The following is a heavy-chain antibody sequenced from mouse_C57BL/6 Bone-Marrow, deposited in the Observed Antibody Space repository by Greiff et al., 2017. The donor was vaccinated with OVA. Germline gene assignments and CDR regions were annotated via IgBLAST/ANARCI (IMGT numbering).Heavy chain of an antibody. Sequence: QVQLQQPGAELVKPGASVKLSCKASGYTFTSYWMHWVKQRPGQGLEWIGMIHPNSGSTNYNEKFKSKGTLTVDKSSSTAYMQLISLTSEDSAVYYCARSSLLPPLFAYWGQGTLVTVSA. V-gene: IGHV1-64*01. D-gene: IGHD1-1*01. CDR1: GYTFTSYW. J-gene: IGHJ3*01. CDR2: IHPNSGST. CDR3: ARSSLLPPLFAY.